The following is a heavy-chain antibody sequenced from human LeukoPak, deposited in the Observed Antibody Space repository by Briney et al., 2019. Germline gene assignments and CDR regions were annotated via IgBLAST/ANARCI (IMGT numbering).Heavy chain of an antibody. Sequence: ASVKVSCKASGYTFTAYYIHWVRRAPGQGLEWMGWISPNSGGTNYGQRFQGRVTMTRDTSTSTAYMELTRLTSDDTAFYYCARDGIYSTDFDGFDIWGQGTMVTVSS. CDR1: GYTFTAYY. J-gene: IGHJ3*02. CDR2: ISPNSGGT. CDR3: ARDGIYSTDFDGFDI. V-gene: IGHV1-2*02. D-gene: IGHD6-13*01.